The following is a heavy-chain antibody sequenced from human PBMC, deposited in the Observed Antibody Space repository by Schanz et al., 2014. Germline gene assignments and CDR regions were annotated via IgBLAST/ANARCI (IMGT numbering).Heavy chain of an antibody. J-gene: IGHJ4*02. Sequence: VQLLESGGGLVRPGGSLRLSCAASGFTFSSYAMSWIRQPPGKGLEWIGHIFYTGYTYNNPSLGSRVTMSVDTSKTQFSLKLAFVTAADTAVYYCARCLRNYDIMTGYNLSFDYWGLGTLVTVSS. CDR2: IFYTGYT. D-gene: IGHD3-9*01. CDR1: GFTFSSYA. V-gene: IGHV4-59*04. CDR3: ARCLRNYDIMTGYNLSFDY.